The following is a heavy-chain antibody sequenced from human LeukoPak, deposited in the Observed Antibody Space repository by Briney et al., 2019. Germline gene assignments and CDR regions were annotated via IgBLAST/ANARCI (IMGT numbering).Heavy chain of an antibody. V-gene: IGHV3-23*01. CDR2: IIGSGGRT. CDR3: AKDYGDYRGAFDY. CDR1: GFTFSSYP. J-gene: IGHJ4*02. D-gene: IGHD4-17*01. Sequence: GGSLRLSCAASGFTFSSYPMSWVRQAPGKGLEWVSPIIGSGGRTYYADAVKGRFTISRDNSKNTLYLQMNSLRAEDTAVYYCAKDYGDYRGAFDYWGQGTLVTVSS.